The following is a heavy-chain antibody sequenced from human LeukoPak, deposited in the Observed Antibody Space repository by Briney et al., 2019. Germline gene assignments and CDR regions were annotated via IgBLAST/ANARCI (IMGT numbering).Heavy chain of an antibody. CDR2: FYTSAIT. Sequence: PSETLSLTCNVSGDSVSGYYGSWIRQPPGKGLEWVGYFYTSAITNYNPSLKSRVTMSVDTSKNQFSLKLISVTAADTAVYYCARGLRDEERHYGYYYMDVWGKGTTVTVSS. D-gene: IGHD3-22*01. CDR1: GDSVSGYY. V-gene: IGHV4-4*09. CDR3: ARGLRDEERHYGYYYMDV. J-gene: IGHJ6*03.